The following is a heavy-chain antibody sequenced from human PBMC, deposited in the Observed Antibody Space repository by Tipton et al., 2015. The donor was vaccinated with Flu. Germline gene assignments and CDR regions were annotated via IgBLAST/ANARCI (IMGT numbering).Heavy chain of an antibody. CDR3: ARGSGSGTHVILDY. D-gene: IGHD3-10*01. V-gene: IGHV4-38-2*02. J-gene: IGHJ4*02. Sequence: TLSLTCTVSGHSISSGYYWGWIRQPPGKGLEWIGSIYQSGTTYYNPSLKSRVTISVDTSRNQFSLKLSSVTAADTAVYYCARGSGSGTHVILDYWGQGTLVTVSS. CDR2: IYQSGTT. CDR1: GHSISSGYY.